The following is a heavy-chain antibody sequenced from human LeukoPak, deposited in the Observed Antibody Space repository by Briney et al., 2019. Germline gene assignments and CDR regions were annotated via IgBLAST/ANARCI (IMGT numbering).Heavy chain of an antibody. CDR1: GFTFSSYG. CDR2: ISYDGSNK. D-gene: IGHD5-24*01. V-gene: IGHV3-30*18. Sequence: PGRSLRLSCAASGFTFSSYGMHWVRQAPGKGLEWVAVISYDGSNKYYADSVKGRFTISRDSSKNTLYLQMNSLRAEDTAVYYCAKRWLQSWWFDYWGQGTLVTVSS. CDR3: AKRWLQSWWFDY. J-gene: IGHJ4*02.